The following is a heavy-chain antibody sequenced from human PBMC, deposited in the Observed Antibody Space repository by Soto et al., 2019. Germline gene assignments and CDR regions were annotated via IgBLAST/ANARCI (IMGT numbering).Heavy chain of an antibody. CDR2: INHSGST. CDR3: ARDKITGLFDY. V-gene: IGHV4-34*01. D-gene: IGHD2-8*02. CDR1: GGSFSGYY. J-gene: IGHJ4*02. Sequence: QVQLQQRGAGLLKPSETLSLTCAVYGGSFSGYYWTWIRQPPGTGLEWIGEINHSGSTNYNPSLKTRATIAVDTPKNQFSLNLTSVTAADTAVYYCARDKITGLFDYWGQGTLVTVSS.